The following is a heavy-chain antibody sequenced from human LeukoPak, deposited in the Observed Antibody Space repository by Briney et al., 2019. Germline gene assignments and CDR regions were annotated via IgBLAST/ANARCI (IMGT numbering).Heavy chain of an antibody. CDR1: GDIFSSNSAA. D-gene: IGHD2-2*01. CDR3: ARDSSAMFDY. V-gene: IGHV6-1*01. J-gene: IGHJ4*02. CDR2: TYYRSKWYN. Sequence: SQTLSLTCAISGDIFSSNSAAWNWIRQSPSRGLEWLGRTYYRSKWYNDYAISMKGRITINPDTSKNQFSLQMNSVTPEDTAVYYCARDSSAMFDYWGQGTLVAVSS.